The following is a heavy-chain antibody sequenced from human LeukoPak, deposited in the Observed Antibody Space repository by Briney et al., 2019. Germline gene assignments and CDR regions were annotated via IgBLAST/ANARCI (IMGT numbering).Heavy chain of an antibody. CDR1: GFIFCNYA. CDR2: FGGRDGGT. V-gene: IGHV3-23*01. D-gene: IGHD3-9*01. CDR3: AKWGDYDILTGYYDSDY. Sequence: GGSLRLSCAASGFIFCNYAMSWVREATGKGVEWVSAFGGRDGGTYYADSVKGRFTVSRDDPKNTLYLQMTTLRVEDTAVYYCAKWGDYDILTGYYDSDYWGHGTLVTVSS. J-gene: IGHJ4*01.